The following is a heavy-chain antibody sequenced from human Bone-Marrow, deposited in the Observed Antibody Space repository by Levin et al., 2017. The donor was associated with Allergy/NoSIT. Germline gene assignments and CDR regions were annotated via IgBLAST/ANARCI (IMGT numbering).Heavy chain of an antibody. D-gene: IGHD3-3*01. Sequence: GESLKISCAASGFIFSKYEMNWVRQAPGKEPEWVAYISGSGKTIDYADSVKGRFNISRDNDKNSLYLQMNSLRAEDTAVYYCGTPLSGYYDCSSYIRHWGQGTLVTVSS. CDR2: ISGSGKTI. CDR3: GTPLSGYYDCSSYIRH. J-gene: IGHJ4*02. CDR1: GFIFSKYE. V-gene: IGHV3-48*03.